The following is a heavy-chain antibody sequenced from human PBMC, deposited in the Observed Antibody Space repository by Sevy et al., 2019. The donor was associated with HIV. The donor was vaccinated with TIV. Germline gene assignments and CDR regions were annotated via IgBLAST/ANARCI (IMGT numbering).Heavy chain of an antibody. CDR3: ARGRGSRVPAGMNYFYYGMDV. Sequence: ASVKVSCKASGYTFTSYGISWVRQAPGQGLEWMGWISAYNGNTNYAQKLQGRVTMTTDTSTSTSYMELRSLRSDDTAVYYCARGRGSRVPAGMNYFYYGMDVWGQGTTVTVSS. CDR2: ISAYNGNT. CDR1: GYTFTSYG. J-gene: IGHJ6*02. V-gene: IGHV1-18*01. D-gene: IGHD2-2*01.